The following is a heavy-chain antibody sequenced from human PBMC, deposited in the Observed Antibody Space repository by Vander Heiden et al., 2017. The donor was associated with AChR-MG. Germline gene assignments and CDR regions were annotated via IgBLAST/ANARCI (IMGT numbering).Heavy chain of an antibody. J-gene: IGHJ4*02. V-gene: IGHV1-69*06. D-gene: IGHD1-26*01. Sequence: QVQLVQSGAEVKEPGSSVTVPCKVSGGTVSSDAISWVRQAPGRGIEWKGGIIPIFGAANYAQKFQVRVTIPADKSTSTAYMELSSLRSEDTAVYYCARDVGYWGQGTLVTVSS. CDR3: ARDVGY. CDR1: GGTVSSDA. CDR2: IIPIFGAA.